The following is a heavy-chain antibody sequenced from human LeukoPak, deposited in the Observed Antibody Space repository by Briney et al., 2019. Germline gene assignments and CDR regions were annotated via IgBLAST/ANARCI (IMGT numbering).Heavy chain of an antibody. CDR1: GYSISSGYY. V-gene: IGHV4-38-2*02. D-gene: IGHD2-2*01. CDR2: IYHSGST. CDR3: ASIVVVPAAHDAFDI. J-gene: IGHJ3*02. Sequence: PSETLSLTCTVSGYSISSGYYWGWLRQPPGKGLEWIGSIYHSGSTYYNPSLKSRVTISVDTSKNQFSLKLSSVTAADTAVYYCASIVVVPAAHDAFDIWGQGTMVTVSS.